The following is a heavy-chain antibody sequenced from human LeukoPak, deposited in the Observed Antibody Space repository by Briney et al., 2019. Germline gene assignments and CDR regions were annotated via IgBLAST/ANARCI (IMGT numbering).Heavy chain of an antibody. V-gene: IGHV4-61*02. CDR3: ASFYCSGGSCYQYFSYYYMDV. CDR2: IYTSGST. Sequence: PSETLSLTCTVSGGSISSGSYYWNWIRQPAGKGLEWIGRIYTSGSTKYNPSLKSRVTVSVDTSKNQFSLKVRSVTAADTAVYYCASFYCSGGSCYQYFSYYYMDVWGKGTTVTISS. D-gene: IGHD2-15*01. J-gene: IGHJ6*03. CDR1: GGSISSGSYY.